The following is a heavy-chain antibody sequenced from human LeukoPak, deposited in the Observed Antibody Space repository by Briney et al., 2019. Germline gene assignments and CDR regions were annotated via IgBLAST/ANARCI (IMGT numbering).Heavy chain of an antibody. Sequence: GGSLRLSCAASGFTFSSYSMNWVRQAPGKGLEWVSSISSSSSYIYYADSVKGRFTISRDNSKNTLSLQMNSLRAEDTAVYYCAKAVRLIAPALGWGQGTLVTVSS. CDR1: GFTFSSYS. J-gene: IGHJ4*02. CDR2: ISSSSSYI. D-gene: IGHD6-25*01. CDR3: AKAVRLIAPALG. V-gene: IGHV3-21*01.